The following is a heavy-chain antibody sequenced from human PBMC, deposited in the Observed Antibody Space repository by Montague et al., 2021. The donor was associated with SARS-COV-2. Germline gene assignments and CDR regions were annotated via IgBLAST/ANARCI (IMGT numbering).Heavy chain of an antibody. V-gene: IGHV4-61*02. J-gene: IGHJ4*02. CDR3: TRDPRYSLSWSFDY. D-gene: IGHD6-13*01. CDR2: ISSSGST. CDR1: GGSISSGTCN. Sequence: TLSLTCTVSGGSISSGTCNWSWNRQPAGKGLEWIGRISSSGSTNYNPSLKSRVTIAVDTSKNQFSLNLSSVTPEDTAVYYCTRDPRYSLSWSFDYWGQGTLVTVSS.